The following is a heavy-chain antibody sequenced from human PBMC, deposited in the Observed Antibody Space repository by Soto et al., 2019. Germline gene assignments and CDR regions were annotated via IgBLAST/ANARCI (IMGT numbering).Heavy chain of an antibody. D-gene: IGHD2-15*01. CDR1: GDSISITSYH. CDR3: ASTKDETLYFDY. CDR2: IHYSGTT. Sequence: QLQLQESGPGLVKPSDTLSLTCTVSGDSISITSYHWGWARQPPRKGLEWIGSIHYSGTTHYNPSLQSRVTISGDASKKQFSLKLRSVTAADTAVYYCASTKDETLYFDYWGQGTLVTVSS. J-gene: IGHJ4*02. V-gene: IGHV4-39*01.